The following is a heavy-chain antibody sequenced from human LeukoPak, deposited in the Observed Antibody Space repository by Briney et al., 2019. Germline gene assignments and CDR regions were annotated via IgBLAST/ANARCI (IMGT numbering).Heavy chain of an antibody. CDR1: GFTFSSYA. J-gene: IGHJ5*02. V-gene: IGHV3-23*01. CDR2: ISGSGGST. CDR3: AKSFQRDQLQRGDWFDP. D-gene: IGHD2-2*01. Sequence: QTGGPLRLSCAASGFTFSSYAMSWVRQAPGKGLEWVSAISGSGGSTYYADSVKGRFTISRDNSKNTLYLQMNSLRAEDTAVYYCAKSFQRDQLQRGDWFDPWGQGTLVTVSS.